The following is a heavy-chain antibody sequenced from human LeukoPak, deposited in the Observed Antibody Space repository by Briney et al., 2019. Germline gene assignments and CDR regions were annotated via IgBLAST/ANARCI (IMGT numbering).Heavy chain of an antibody. CDR3: AREGCSSTSCYTWFDP. J-gene: IGHJ5*02. CDR1: GYTFTTYD. Sequence: ASVKVSCKDSGYTFTTYDINWVRQATGQGLEWMGWVNLNSGNTGYAQKFQGRVTITRNTSISTAYMELSSLRSEDTAVYYCAREGCSSTSCYTWFDPWGQGTLVTVSS. CDR2: VNLNSGNT. V-gene: IGHV1-8*03. D-gene: IGHD2-2*02.